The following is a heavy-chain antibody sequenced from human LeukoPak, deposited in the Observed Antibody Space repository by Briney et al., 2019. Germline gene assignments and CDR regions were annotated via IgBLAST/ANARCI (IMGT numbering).Heavy chain of an antibody. CDR3: ARVGYSNSYDY. Sequence: ASVKVSCKASGYTFTNFYINWVRQATGQGLEWMGWMNPNTGNAGYAQKFQDRVTITWDASISTAYMDLSSLRSEDTAVYYCARVGYSNSYDYWGQGTLVTVSS. J-gene: IGHJ4*02. V-gene: IGHV1-8*03. CDR1: GYTFTNFY. D-gene: IGHD4-11*01. CDR2: MNPNTGNA.